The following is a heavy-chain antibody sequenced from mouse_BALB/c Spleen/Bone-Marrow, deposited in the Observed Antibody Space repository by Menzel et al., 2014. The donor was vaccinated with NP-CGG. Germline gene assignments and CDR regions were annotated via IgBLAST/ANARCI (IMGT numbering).Heavy chain of an antibody. Sequence: EVHLVESGGDLVKPGGSLKLSCAASGFTFSSYGMSWVRQTPDKRLEWVATISSGGSYTYYPDSVKGRFTISRDNAKNTLYLQMSSLKSEAAALYFCARGGGAYYGNYWFAYWGQGTLVTVSA. V-gene: IGHV5-6*01. CDR2: ISSGGSYT. D-gene: IGHD2-10*01. CDR3: ARGGGAYYGNYWFAY. CDR1: GFTFSSYG. J-gene: IGHJ3*01.